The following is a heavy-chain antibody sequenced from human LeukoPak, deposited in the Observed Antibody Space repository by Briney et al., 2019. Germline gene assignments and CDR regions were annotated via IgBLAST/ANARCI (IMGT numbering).Heavy chain of an antibody. CDR2: IHYSGKT. J-gene: IGHJ4*02. V-gene: IGHV4-39*01. CDR1: DGSIRSSSFF. D-gene: IGHD2-15*01. CDR3: TRLGHCSGAGSCHHDY. Sequence: SETLSLTCTVSDGSIRSSSFFWGWIRQPPGQGLEWIAAIHYSGKTHYNPSLNSRVTISADTSRNQFSLKLNSVTAADTAVYYCTRLGHCSGAGSCHHDYWGQGTLVTVSS.